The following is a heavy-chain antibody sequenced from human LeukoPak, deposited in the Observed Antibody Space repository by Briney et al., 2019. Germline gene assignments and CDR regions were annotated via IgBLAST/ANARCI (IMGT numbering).Heavy chain of an antibody. CDR1: GFTFSSYS. J-gene: IGHJ4*02. CDR3: ARDRDPYYFDF. V-gene: IGHV3-48*01. CDR2: ISSSSSTI. D-gene: IGHD2-21*01. Sequence: PGGSLRLSCAASGFTFSSYSMNWVRQAPGKGLEWVSYISSSSSTIYYADSVKGRFTISRDNSMITLYLQMNSLRIEDTAVYYCARDRDPYYFDFWGQGTLVTVSS.